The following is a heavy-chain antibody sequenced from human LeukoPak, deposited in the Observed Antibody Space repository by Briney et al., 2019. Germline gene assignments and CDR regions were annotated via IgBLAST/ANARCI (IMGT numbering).Heavy chain of an antibody. CDR2: ISWNSGSI. V-gene: IGHV3-9*01. J-gene: IGHJ4*02. CDR1: GFTFDDYA. Sequence: GRSLRLSCAASGFTFDDYAMHWVRQAPGKGLEWVSGISWNSGSIGYADSVKGRFTISRDNAKNSLYLQMNSLRAEDTALYYCAKGLPPDCGGDCYTPYYFDYWGQGALVTVSS. CDR3: AKGLPPDCGGDCYTPYYFDY. D-gene: IGHD2-21*02.